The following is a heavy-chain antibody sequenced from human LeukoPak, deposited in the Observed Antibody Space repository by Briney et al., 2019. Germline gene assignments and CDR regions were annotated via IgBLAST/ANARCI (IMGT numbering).Heavy chain of an antibody. CDR3: ARVAERTGHDWGRYYFNY. CDR1: GFTFSRYA. CDR2: ISGSGGST. V-gene: IGHV3-23*01. Sequence: GGSLRLSCAASGFTFSRYAMSWVRQAPGKGLEWVSGISGSGGSTYYADSVMGRFTISRDNSKNTLYLQMNSLRSDDTAVYYCARVAERTGHDWGRYYFNYWGQGTLVTVSS. J-gene: IGHJ4*02. D-gene: IGHD5-12*01.